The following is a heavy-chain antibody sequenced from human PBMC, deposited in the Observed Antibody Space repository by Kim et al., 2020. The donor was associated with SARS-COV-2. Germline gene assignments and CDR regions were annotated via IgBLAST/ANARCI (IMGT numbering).Heavy chain of an antibody. CDR1: GFTFSNAW. D-gene: IGHD5-18*01. CDR2: IKSKTDGGTT. V-gene: IGHV3-15*01. Sequence: GGSLRLSCAASGFTFSNAWMSWVRQAPGKGLEWVGRIKSKTDGGTTDYAAPVKGRFTISRDDSKNTLYLQMNSLKTEDTAVYYCTTDLPLGRTAMAIFDYWGQGTLVTVSS. CDR3: TTDLPLGRTAMAIFDY. J-gene: IGHJ4*02.